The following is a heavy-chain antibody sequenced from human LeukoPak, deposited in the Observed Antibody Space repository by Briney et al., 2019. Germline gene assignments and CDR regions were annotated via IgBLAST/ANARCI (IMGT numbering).Heavy chain of an antibody. CDR1: GFIFSSCW. J-gene: IGHJ4*02. CDR2: IKPDGSEK. Sequence: RSGGSLRLSCAASGFIFSSCWMSWVRQSPGKGLKWVANIKPDGSEKYYVDSVKGRFTISRDNAKNALYLEMNSLRVGDTAVYYCARERMYSGSGSTYPYYDYWGQGTLVTVSS. D-gene: IGHD3-10*01. CDR3: ARERMYSGSGSTYPYYDY. V-gene: IGHV3-7*01.